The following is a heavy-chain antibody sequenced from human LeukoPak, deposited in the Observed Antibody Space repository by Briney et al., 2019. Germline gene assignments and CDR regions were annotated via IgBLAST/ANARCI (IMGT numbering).Heavy chain of an antibody. J-gene: IGHJ6*03. CDR1: GFTFSSYG. CDR2: IRYDGSNK. Sequence: QTGGSLRLSCAASGFTFSSYGMHWVRQAPGKGLEWVAFIRYDGSNKYYADSVKGRFTISRDNSKNTLYLQMNSLRAEDTAVYYCAKEPYSHHYYYYMDVWGKGTTVTVSS. CDR3: AKEPYSHHYYYYMDV. D-gene: IGHD5-18*01. V-gene: IGHV3-30*02.